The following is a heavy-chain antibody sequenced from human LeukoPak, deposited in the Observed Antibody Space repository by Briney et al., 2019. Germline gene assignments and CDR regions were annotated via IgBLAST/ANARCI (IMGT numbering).Heavy chain of an antibody. Sequence: PGGSLRLSCAASGFTFSSYAMSWVRQAPGKGPEWVSLIRGSGDDTNYAESVRGRSTISRDNSKNTLYLLMNSLRAEDTAVYYCAKGPHSSADYPFDSWGQGTLVTVSS. CDR1: GFTFSSYA. J-gene: IGHJ4*02. D-gene: IGHD3-22*01. CDR2: IRGSGDDT. CDR3: AKGPHSSADYPFDS. V-gene: IGHV3-23*01.